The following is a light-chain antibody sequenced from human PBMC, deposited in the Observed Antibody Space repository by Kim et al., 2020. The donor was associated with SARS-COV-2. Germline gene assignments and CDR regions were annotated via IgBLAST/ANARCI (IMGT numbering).Light chain of an antibody. Sequence: QLVLTQPPSASGTPGQRVTISCSGSRSNIGSNYVYWYQQLPGAAPKILIYENYQRPSGVPDRFSGSKSGTSASLSISGLRSEDEADYYCAAWDDSLSGHYVFGTGTKVTVL. V-gene: IGLV1-47*01. J-gene: IGLJ1*01. CDR1: RSNIGSNY. CDR2: ENY. CDR3: AAWDDSLSGHYV.